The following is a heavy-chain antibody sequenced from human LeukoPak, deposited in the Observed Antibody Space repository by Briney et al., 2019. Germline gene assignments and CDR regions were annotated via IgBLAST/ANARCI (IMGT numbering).Heavy chain of an antibody. Sequence: SVKVSCKASGGTFSSYAISWVRQAPGQGLEWMGGIIPIFGTANYAQKFQGRVTITADKSTSTAYMELSSLRSEDTAVYYCARNEQWLAQYYFDYWGQGTLVTVSS. CDR2: IIPIFGTA. CDR1: GGTFSSYA. V-gene: IGHV1-69*06. D-gene: IGHD6-19*01. J-gene: IGHJ4*02. CDR3: ARNEQWLAQYYFDY.